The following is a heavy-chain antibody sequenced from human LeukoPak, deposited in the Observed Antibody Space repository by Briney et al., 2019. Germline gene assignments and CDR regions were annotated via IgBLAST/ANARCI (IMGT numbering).Heavy chain of an antibody. D-gene: IGHD1-26*01. V-gene: IGHV3-7*03. CDR2: IKQDGSEK. CDR1: EFTFSSYW. J-gene: IGHJ4*02. CDR3: ARDSIGSSDY. Sequence: GGSLRLSCAASEFTFSSYWVSWVRQAPGKGLEWVANIKQDGSEKYYVDSVKGRFTISRDNAKNSLYLQMSSLRAEDTAVYYCARDSIGSSDYWGQGTLVTVSS.